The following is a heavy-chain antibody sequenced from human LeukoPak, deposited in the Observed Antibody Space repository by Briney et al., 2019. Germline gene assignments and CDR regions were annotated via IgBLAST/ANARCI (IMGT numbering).Heavy chain of an antibody. CDR3: ARVDGSPDY. CDR1: GYTFTRYD. CDR2: VNTKSGNT. Sequence: ASVKVSCKASGYTFTRYDINWVRQATGLGLEWLGWVNTKSGNTGSAQNFQGRVTITRDTSINTAYMELSSLRSEDTAIYYCARVDGSPDYWGQGTLVTVSS. J-gene: IGHJ4*02. V-gene: IGHV1-8*03. D-gene: IGHD2-15*01.